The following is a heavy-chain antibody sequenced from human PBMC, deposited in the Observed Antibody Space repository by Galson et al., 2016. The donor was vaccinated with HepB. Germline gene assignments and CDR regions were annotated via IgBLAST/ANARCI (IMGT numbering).Heavy chain of an antibody. CDR2: IFHTGTT. D-gene: IGHD1-26*01. J-gene: IGHJ3*02. Sequence: SETLSLTCSVSGDSISTDNWWNWVRQSPEKGLEWIGGIFHTGTTNDNPSFKSRVIMSVDKSKNDFSLKLTSVTAADTAVYYCARGGAFIGQTRTGFDIWGQGTMVTVSS. V-gene: IGHV4-4*02. CDR1: GDSISTDNW. CDR3: ARGGAFIGQTRTGFDI.